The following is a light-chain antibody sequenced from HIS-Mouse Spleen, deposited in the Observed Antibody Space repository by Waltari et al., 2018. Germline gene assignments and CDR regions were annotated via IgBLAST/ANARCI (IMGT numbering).Light chain of an antibody. CDR2: EVS. Sequence: QSALTQPASVSGSPGQSITISCTGTNSDVGGYNYVSWYQQHPGKAPQLMIYEVSNRPSGVSNRFSGSKSGNTASLTISGLQAEDEADYYCSSYTSSSTLVVFGGGTKLTVL. CDR3: SSYTSSSTLVV. CDR1: NSDVGGYNY. J-gene: IGLJ2*01. V-gene: IGLV2-14*01.